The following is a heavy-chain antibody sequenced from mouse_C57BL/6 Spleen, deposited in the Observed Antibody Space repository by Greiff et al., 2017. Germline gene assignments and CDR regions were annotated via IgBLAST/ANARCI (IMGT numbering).Heavy chain of an antibody. CDR2: ISSGSSTI. Sequence: EVMLVESGGGLVKPGGSLKLSCAASGFTFSDYGMHWVRQAPEKGLEWVAYISSGSSTIYYADTVKGRFTISRDNAKNTLCLQMTSLRSEDTAMYYCAKGLYGDPFDYWGQGTTLTVSS. D-gene: IGHD2-13*01. J-gene: IGHJ2*01. CDR3: AKGLYGDPFDY. V-gene: IGHV5-17*01. CDR1: GFTFSDYG.